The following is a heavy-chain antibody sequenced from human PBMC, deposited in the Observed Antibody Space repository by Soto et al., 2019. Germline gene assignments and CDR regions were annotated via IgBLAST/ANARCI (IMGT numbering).Heavy chain of an antibody. CDR1: GGSFSGYY. D-gene: IGHD2-8*01. V-gene: IGHV4-34*01. Sequence: QVQLQQWGAGLLKPPETLSLTCAVYGGSFSGYYWSWIRQPPGKGLEWIGEINHSGSTNYNPSLKSRVTISVDTSKNQFSLKLSSVTAADTAVYYCARKVVLMVYAPHNWFDPWGQGTLVTVSS. J-gene: IGHJ5*02. CDR2: INHSGST. CDR3: ARKVVLMVYAPHNWFDP.